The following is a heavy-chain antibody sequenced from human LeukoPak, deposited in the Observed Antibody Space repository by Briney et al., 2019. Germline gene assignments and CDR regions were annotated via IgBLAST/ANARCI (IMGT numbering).Heavy chain of an antibody. CDR2: IYYSGST. J-gene: IGHJ4*02. D-gene: IGHD2-15*01. Sequence: SETLSLTCTVSGGSISSYYWSWIRQPPGKGLEWIGYIYYSGSTNYNPSLKSRVTISVDTSKNQFSLKLSSVTAADTAVYYCASLFQGLRDYWGQGTLVTVSS. V-gene: IGHV4-59*01. CDR1: GGSISSYY. CDR3: ASLFQGLRDY.